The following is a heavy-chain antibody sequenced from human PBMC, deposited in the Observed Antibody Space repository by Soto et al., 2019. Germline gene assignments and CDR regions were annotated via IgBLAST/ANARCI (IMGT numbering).Heavy chain of an antibody. D-gene: IGHD1-26*01. Sequence: ASVKVSCKASGYTFTASYMHWVRQAPGQGLEWMGIIDPSGGSTSYSQKFQGRVTMTRDTSTSTVYMGLNSLRSEDTAVFYCARDSGHYYRSDAFDKWGQGTMVTV. CDR2: IDPSGGST. CDR1: GYTFTASY. J-gene: IGHJ3*02. V-gene: IGHV1-46*01. CDR3: ARDSGHYYRSDAFDK.